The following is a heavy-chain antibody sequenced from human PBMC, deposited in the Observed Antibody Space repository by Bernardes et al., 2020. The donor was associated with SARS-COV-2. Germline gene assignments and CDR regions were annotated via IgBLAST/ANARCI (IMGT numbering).Heavy chain of an antibody. J-gene: IGHJ5*02. CDR3: AKHRASQLSYDADP. CDR1: GFTFSSHA. D-gene: IGHD1-1*01. Sequence: GGSLRLSCAASGFTFSSHAMSWVRQAPGMGPQWLTGITFNGVTTSYADSVKGRFTIFRDNSKNTLYLQMNSLQPDDTAFYYCAKHRASQLSYDADPWGQGTLVTVSS. V-gene: IGHV3-23*01. CDR2: ITFNGVTT.